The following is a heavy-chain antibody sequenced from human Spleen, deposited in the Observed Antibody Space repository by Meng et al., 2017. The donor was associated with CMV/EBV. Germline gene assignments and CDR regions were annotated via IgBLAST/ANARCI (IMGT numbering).Heavy chain of an antibody. CDR3: ARPHSRGYFSAFAL. Sequence: GGSLRLSCKASGYKFTDFWIGWVRQMPGKGLEWMGVIYPGDSDTKYNPSFQGQVTISADRSIDTVYVQWSSLKASDTALYYCARPHSRGYFSAFALWGQGTMVTVSS. V-gene: IGHV5-51*01. CDR2: IYPGDSDT. J-gene: IGHJ3*01. CDR1: GYKFTDFW. D-gene: IGHD3-22*01.